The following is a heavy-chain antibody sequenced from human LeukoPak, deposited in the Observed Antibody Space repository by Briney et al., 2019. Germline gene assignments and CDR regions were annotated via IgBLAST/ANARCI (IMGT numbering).Heavy chain of an antibody. CDR3: ATGITMVRGVMFY. Sequence: GASVKVSCKVSGYTLTELSMHWVRQAPGKGLEWMGVFDPEDGETIYAQKFQGRVTMTEDTSTDTAYMELSSLRSEDTAVYYCATGITMVRGVMFYWGQGTLVTVSS. J-gene: IGHJ4*02. V-gene: IGHV1-24*01. CDR2: FDPEDGET. D-gene: IGHD3-10*01. CDR1: GYTLTELS.